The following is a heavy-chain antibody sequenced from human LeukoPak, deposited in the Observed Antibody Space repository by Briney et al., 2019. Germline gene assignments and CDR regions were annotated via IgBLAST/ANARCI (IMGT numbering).Heavy chain of an antibody. CDR3: ARDSSSGSYFPLPYYYYGMDV. V-gene: IGHV1-18*01. Sequence: ASVKVSCKASGYTFTSYGISWVRQAPGQGLEWMGWISAYNGNTNYAQKLQGRVTMTTDTSTSTAYMELRSLRSDDTAVYYCARDSSSGSYFPLPYYYYGMDVWGQGTTVTVSS. CDR2: ISAYNGNT. J-gene: IGHJ6*02. CDR1: GYTFTSYG. D-gene: IGHD1-26*01.